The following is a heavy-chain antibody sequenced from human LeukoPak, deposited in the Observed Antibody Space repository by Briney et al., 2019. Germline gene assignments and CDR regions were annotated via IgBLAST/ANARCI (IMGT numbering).Heavy chain of an antibody. CDR2: IDYSGDT. Sequence: PSETLSLTRTVSGGSISSGASFWSWIRQHPGKGLDWIGYIDYSGDTYYNPSLKSRVTISVDTSKNQFSLRVYSVTAADTAVYYCARVEAATTNPRFDFWGQGTLVTVSS. V-gene: IGHV4-31*03. CDR1: GGSISSGASF. J-gene: IGHJ4*02. CDR3: ARVEAATTNPRFDF. D-gene: IGHD1-1*01.